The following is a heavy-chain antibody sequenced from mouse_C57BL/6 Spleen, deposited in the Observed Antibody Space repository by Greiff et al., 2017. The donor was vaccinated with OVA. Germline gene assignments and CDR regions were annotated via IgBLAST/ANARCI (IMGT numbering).Heavy chain of an antibody. CDR1: GYTFTSYW. CDR2: IDPSDSET. CDR3: ARRGKGGYYYAMDY. V-gene: IGHV1-52*01. Sequence: VQLQQPGAELVRPGSSVKLSCKASGYTFTSYWMHWVKQRPIQGLEWIGNIDPSDSETHYNQKFKDKATLTVDKSSSTAYMQLSSLTSEDSAVYYCARRGKGGYYYAMDYWGQGTSVTVSS. J-gene: IGHJ4*01.